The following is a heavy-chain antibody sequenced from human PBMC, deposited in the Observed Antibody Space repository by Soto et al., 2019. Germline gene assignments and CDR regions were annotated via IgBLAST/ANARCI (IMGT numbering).Heavy chain of an antibody. V-gene: IGHV2-5*02. CDR3: AHSRTGDGLDY. D-gene: IGHD3-16*01. CDR2: IYWVGDE. CDR1: GFSLSNSGAG. J-gene: IGHJ4*02. Sequence: QITLKESGPTLVKPTQTLKLTCTFSGFSLSNSGAGVGWIRQPPGKALEWLALIYWVGDERYSPSLRSTVTITKDTSKNQVVLTMTNIDPVDTAAYYCAHSRTGDGLDYWGQGTLVTVSS.